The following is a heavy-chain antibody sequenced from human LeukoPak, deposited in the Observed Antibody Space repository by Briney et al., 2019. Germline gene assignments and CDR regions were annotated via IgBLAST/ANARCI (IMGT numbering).Heavy chain of an antibody. Sequence: GGSLRLSCAASGFTFSAYAMAWVRQAPGKGLEWVSAISGSGGSTYYSDSVRGRFTISRDNSKNTLYLQMNSLRAEDTAIYYCAKDQKGVSFPIYSFDFWGQGTLVTVSS. V-gene: IGHV3-23*01. CDR2: ISGSGGST. CDR3: AKDQKGVSFPIYSFDF. D-gene: IGHD3-10*01. CDR1: GFTFSAYA. J-gene: IGHJ4*02.